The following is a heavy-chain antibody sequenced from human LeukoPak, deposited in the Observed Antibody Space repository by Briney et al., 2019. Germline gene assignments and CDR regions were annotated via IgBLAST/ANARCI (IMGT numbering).Heavy chain of an antibody. V-gene: IGHV4-4*02. Sequence: PSGTLSLTCVVSGGSISSTNWWSWVRQPPGKGLEWIGEIYHSGSTNYNPSLKSRVTISVDTSKNQYSLKLSSVTAADTAVYYCAREVGAKGDYWGQGTLVTVSS. CDR1: GGSISSTNW. CDR3: AREVGAKGDY. CDR2: IYHSGST. J-gene: IGHJ4*02. D-gene: IGHD1-26*01.